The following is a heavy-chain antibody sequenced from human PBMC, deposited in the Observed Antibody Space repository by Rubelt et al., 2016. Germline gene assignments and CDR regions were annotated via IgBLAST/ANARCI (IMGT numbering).Heavy chain of an antibody. J-gene: IGHJ4*02. CDR3: ARVQSSADGSFFVDY. CDR1: GFTFSSYA. V-gene: IGHV3-21*04. CDR2: VTGGSFSI. D-gene: IGHD6-13*01. Sequence: GQLLESGGGLVQPGGSLRLSCAASGFTFSSYAMSWVRQAPGKGLEWVSSVTGGSFSIYYADSVKGRFTISRENAKNALYLQMNSLSVEDTAVHFCARVQSSADGSFFVDYWGQGTLVTVSS.